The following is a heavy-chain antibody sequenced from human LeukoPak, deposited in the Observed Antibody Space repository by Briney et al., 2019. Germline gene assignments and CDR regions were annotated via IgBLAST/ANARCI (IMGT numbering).Heavy chain of an antibody. J-gene: IGHJ4*02. CDR2: IYYSGST. D-gene: IGHD6-6*01. V-gene: IGHV4-61*01. CDR1: GYSISSGYY. Sequence: SETLSLTCTVSGYSISSGYYWSWIRQPPGNGLEWIGYIYYSGSTNYNPSLKSRVTISVDTSKNQFSLKLSSVTDADTAVYYCARGYSSSSEPFDYWGQGTLVTVSS. CDR3: ARGYSSSSEPFDY.